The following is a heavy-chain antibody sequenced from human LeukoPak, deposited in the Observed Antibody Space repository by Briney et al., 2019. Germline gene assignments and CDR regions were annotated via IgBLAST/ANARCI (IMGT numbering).Heavy chain of an antibody. D-gene: IGHD6-6*01. Sequence: GGSLRLSCAASGFTVSSNYMSWVRQAPGKGLEWVSVIYSGGSTYYADSVKGRFTISRDNAKNSLYLQMNSLRAEDTAVYYCARVGYSSSSHLDYWGQGTLVTVSS. V-gene: IGHV3-53*01. J-gene: IGHJ4*02. CDR2: IYSGGST. CDR1: GFTVSSNY. CDR3: ARVGYSSSSHLDY.